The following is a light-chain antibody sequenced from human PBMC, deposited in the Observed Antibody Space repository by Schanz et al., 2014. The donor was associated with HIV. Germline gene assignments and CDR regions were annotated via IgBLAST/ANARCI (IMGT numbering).Light chain of an antibody. V-gene: IGKV1-16*01. CDR2: AAS. J-gene: IGKJ1*01. CDR1: QAISNY. CDR3: QQYYSYPWT. Sequence: DIQMTQSPSSLSASVGDRVTITCRASQAISNYLAWYQQKPGKAPKLLIYAASTLPSGVPSRFSGSGSETEFTLTISCLQSEDFAIYYCQQYYSYPWTFGQGTKVEIK.